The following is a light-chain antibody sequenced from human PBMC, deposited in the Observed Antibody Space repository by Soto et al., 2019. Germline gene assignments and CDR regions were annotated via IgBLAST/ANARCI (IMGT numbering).Light chain of an antibody. J-gene: IGKJ3*01. CDR2: DAS. CDR3: QQYNNWPPVT. Sequence: EIVLTQSPATLSLSPGERATLSCRASQSVRSYLAWYQQRPGQAPRLLIYDASNRATGIPARFSGSGSGTEFTLTISSLQSEDFAVYFCQQYNNWPPVTFGPGTKVDI. CDR1: QSVRSY. V-gene: IGKV3-15*01.